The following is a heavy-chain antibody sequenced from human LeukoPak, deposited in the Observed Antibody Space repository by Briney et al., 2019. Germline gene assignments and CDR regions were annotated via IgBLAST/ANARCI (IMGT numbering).Heavy chain of an antibody. CDR2: TSYDGSKR. J-gene: IGHJ6*04. D-gene: IGHD3-10*02. CDR1: GFSITSHG. Sequence: GGSLRLSCAASGFSITSHGMHWVRQAPGKGLEWLAVTSYDGSKRFYGDSLQGRFTISRENPENMVYLEMNSLRPEDTAVYYCAELGITMIGGVWGKGTTVTISS. CDR3: AELGITMIGGV. V-gene: IGHV3-30*18.